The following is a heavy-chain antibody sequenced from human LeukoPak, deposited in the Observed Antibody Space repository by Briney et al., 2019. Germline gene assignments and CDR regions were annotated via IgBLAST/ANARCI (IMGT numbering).Heavy chain of an antibody. Sequence: TGGSLRLSCAASGFTFNNYAMSWVRQAPGKGLEWVSAISGSGGSTYYADSVKGRFTISRDNSKNTLYLQMNSLRAEDTAVYYCAKDAHSSSWYYFDYWGQGTLVTVSS. CDR2: ISGSGGST. CDR1: GFTFNNYA. J-gene: IGHJ4*02. CDR3: AKDAHSSSWYYFDY. V-gene: IGHV3-23*01. D-gene: IGHD6-13*01.